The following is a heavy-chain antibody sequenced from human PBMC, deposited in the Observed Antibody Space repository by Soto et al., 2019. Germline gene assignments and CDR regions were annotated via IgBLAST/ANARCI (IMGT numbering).Heavy chain of an antibody. Sequence: SETLSLTCTVSGGSISSGDYYWSWIRQPQGKGLEWIGYIYYSGSTNYNPPLKSRVTISVDTSKNQFSLKLNSMTAADTAVYYCARHNYGSGSTYFDYWGQGTLVTVSS. CDR3: ARHNYGSGSTYFDY. CDR1: GGSISSGDYY. D-gene: IGHD3-10*01. CDR2: IYYSGST. V-gene: IGHV4-61*08. J-gene: IGHJ4*02.